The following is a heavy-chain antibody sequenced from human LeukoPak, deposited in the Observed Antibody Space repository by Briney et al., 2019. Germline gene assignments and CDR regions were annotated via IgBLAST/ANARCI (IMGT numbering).Heavy chain of an antibody. CDR1: GFTFSSYA. CDR2: ISYDGSNK. J-gene: IGHJ4*02. V-gene: IGHV3-30-3*01. CDR3: AKGPSDYYYDSSY. D-gene: IGHD3-22*01. Sequence: GGSLRLSCAASGFTFSSYAMHWVRQAPGKGLEWVAVISYDGSNKYYADSVKGRFTISRDNSKNTLYLQMNSLRAEDTAVYYCAKGPSDYYYDSSYWGQGTLVTVSS.